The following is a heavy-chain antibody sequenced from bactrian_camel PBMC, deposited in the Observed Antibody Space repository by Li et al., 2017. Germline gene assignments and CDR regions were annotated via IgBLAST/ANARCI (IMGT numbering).Heavy chain of an antibody. CDR1: GNTNRDYC. D-gene: IGHD6*01. CDR2: IDSERVT. V-gene: IGHV3S53*01. J-gene: IGHJ4*01. Sequence: VQLVESGGDSVQPGGSLRLSCVPSGNTNRDYCLGWFRQAPGKEREGVATIDSERVTNYADSVKGRFTISKDVVAHSLILQMTSLTPEDTAMYYCAAGLYGSGPYLLREDKYAYWGQGTQVTVS. CDR3: AAGLYGSGPYLLREDKYAY.